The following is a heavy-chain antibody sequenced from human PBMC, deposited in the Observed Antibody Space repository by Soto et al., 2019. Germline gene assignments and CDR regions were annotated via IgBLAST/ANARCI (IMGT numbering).Heavy chain of an antibody. D-gene: IGHD2-2*01. CDR3: ARLGGYCSSTGCYGYYAMDV. CDR1: GGSISSGSYS. Sequence: QLQLQESGPGLVKPSETLSLTCSVSGGSISSGSYSWGWIRQPPGKGLEWIGTIYYSGNSYYTPSRTRRVPLPVDPSTNQVSRQMSSVTAADTAVYYCARLGGYCSSTGCYGYYAMDVWGQGTAVTVSS. J-gene: IGHJ6*02. CDR2: IYYSGNS. V-gene: IGHV4-39*01.